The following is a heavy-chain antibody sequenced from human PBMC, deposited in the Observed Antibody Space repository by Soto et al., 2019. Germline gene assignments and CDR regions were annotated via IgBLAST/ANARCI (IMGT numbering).Heavy chain of an antibody. J-gene: IGHJ4*02. D-gene: IGHD3-22*01. CDR2: IYHTGNA. CDR3: ASSDDSSGYYPIFDY. Sequence: SETLSLTCSVSGDSISNSRFYWAWIRQPPGEGLEWIGSIYHTGNAYYNPSLKSRVTISVDTSKNQFSLKLSSVTAADTAVYYCASSDDSSGYYPIFDYWGQGTLVTVSS. V-gene: IGHV4-39*07. CDR1: GDSISNSRFY.